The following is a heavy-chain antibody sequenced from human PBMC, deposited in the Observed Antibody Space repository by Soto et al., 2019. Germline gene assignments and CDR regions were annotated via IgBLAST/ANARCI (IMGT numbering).Heavy chain of an antibody. CDR3: ARDRGIVGATGDAFDI. D-gene: IGHD1-26*01. CDR2: INPNSGGT. J-gene: IGHJ3*02. CDR1: GYTFTGYY. V-gene: IGHV1-2*04. Sequence: ASVKVSCKASGYTFTGYYMHWVRQAPGQGLEWMGWINPNSGGTNYAQKFQGWVTMTRDTSISTAYMELSRLRSDDTAVYYCARDRGIVGATGDAFDIWGQGTMVTVSS.